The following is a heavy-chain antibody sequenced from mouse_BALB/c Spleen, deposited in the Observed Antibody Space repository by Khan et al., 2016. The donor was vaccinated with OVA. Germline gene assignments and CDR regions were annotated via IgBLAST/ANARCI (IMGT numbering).Heavy chain of an antibody. Sequence: QIQLVQSGAELAKPGASVKMSCKASGYTFTTYWMHWVKQRPGQGLEWIGYIDPTTDYTEYNQKFKDKATLTTDKSSSTAYMQLSSLTSEDSAVYYCARRGLVGIFPYWGQGTLVTVSA. CDR1: GYTFTTYW. V-gene: IGHV1-7*01. CDR2: IDPTTDYT. CDR3: ARRGLVGIFPY. J-gene: IGHJ3*01. D-gene: IGHD1-1*02.